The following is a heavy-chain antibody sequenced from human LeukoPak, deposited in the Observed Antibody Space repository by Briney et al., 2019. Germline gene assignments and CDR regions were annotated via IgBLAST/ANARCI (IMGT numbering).Heavy chain of an antibody. V-gene: IGHV1-18*01. Sequence: GASVKVSCKASGYTFTSYDINWVRQATGQGLEWMGWISAYNGNTNYAQKLQGRVTMTTDTSTSTAYMELRSLRSDDTAVYYCARVVPGTADAFDIWGQGTMVTVSS. CDR2: ISAYNGNT. D-gene: IGHD2-21*02. CDR1: GYTFTSYD. CDR3: ARVVPGTADAFDI. J-gene: IGHJ3*02.